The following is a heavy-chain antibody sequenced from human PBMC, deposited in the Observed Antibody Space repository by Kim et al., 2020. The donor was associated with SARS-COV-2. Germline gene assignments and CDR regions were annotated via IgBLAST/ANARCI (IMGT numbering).Heavy chain of an antibody. V-gene: IGHV3-30*04. CDR1: GFTFSSYA. CDR2: ISYDGSNK. CDR3: ARDEDYYGSGSYPTLDY. J-gene: IGHJ4*01. Sequence: GGSLRLSCAASGFTFSSYAMHWVRQAPGKGLEWVAVISYDGSNKYYADSVKGRFTISRDNSKNTLYLQMNSLRAEDTAVYYCARDEDYYGSGSYPTLDY. D-gene: IGHD3-10*01.